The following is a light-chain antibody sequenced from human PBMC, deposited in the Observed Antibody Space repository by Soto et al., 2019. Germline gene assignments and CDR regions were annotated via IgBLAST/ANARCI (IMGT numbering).Light chain of an antibody. V-gene: IGKV3-15*01. CDR2: GAS. CDR1: QSVADN. CDR3: QQYNNWPT. Sequence: EVVMTQSPATLSVSPGERVTLSCRSSQSVADNLAWFQQKPGQGPRLLIYGASTRATGIPARFSGSGSETDFTLTISSLRSEDSAVYYCQQYNNWPTVGQGTKVEIK. J-gene: IGKJ1*01.